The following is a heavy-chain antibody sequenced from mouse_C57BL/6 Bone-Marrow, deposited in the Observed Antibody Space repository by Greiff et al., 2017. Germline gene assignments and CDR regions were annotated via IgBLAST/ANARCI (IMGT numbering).Heavy chain of an antibody. CDR1: GYTFTSYW. Sequence: QVQLQQPGAELVMPGASVKLSCKASGYTFTSYWMHWVKQRPGQGLEWIGEIDPSDSYTNYNQKFKGKSTLTVDKSSSTAYMQLSSLTSEDSAVYYCASKRTITTVVATDWYFDVWGTGTTVTVSS. J-gene: IGHJ1*03. D-gene: IGHD1-1*01. V-gene: IGHV1-69*01. CDR3: ASKRTITTVVATDWYFDV. CDR2: IDPSDSYT.